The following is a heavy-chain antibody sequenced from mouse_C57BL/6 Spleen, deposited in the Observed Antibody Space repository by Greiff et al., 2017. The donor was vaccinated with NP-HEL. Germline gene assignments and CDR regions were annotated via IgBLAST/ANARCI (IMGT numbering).Heavy chain of an antibody. J-gene: IGHJ1*03. Sequence: DVQLVESGGGLVKPGGSLKLSCAASGFTFSDYGMHWVRQAPEKGLEWVAYISSGSSTIYYADTVKGRFTISRDNAKNTLFLQMTSLRSEDTAMYYCARGDYDFYWYFDVWGTGTTVTVSS. CDR2: ISSGSSTI. CDR1: GFTFSDYG. CDR3: ARGDYDFYWYFDV. V-gene: IGHV5-17*01. D-gene: IGHD2-4*01.